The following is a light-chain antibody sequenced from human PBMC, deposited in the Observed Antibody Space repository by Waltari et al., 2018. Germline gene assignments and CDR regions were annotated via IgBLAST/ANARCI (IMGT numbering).Light chain of an antibody. CDR3: AAWDDSLNAWM. J-gene: IGLJ3*02. V-gene: IGLV1-44*01. CDR1: SPNVRPTY. CDR2: NKN. Sequence: QSVLTQPPSTPGPPGQGVTISCSGTSPNVRPTYVSWYQHRPGAAPTLHIYNKNPRPSGVPDRFAGSKSGTAASLAISGHQSEDEADYYCAAWDDSLNAWMFGGGTKLTVL.